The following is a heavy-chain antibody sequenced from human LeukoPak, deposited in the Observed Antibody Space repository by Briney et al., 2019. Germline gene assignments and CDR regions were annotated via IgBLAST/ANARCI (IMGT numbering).Heavy chain of an antibody. J-gene: IGHJ4*02. V-gene: IGHV3-23*01. CDR3: AKDVGYCSSTTCYKPFAY. D-gene: IGHD2-2*02. CDR2: FSGRGGST. CDR1: GFTFSDYA. Sequence: GGSLRLSCAASGFTFSDYAMSWVRQAPGKGLEWVSAFSGRGGSTYYADSVKGRFPISRDNSKNTLYLQMNSLSAEDTAVYSCAKDVGYCSSTTCYKPFAYWGQGTLVTVSS.